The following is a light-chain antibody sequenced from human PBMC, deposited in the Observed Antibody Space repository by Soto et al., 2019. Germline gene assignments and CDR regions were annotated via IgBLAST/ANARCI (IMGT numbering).Light chain of an antibody. CDR3: SSYAGSNNFFYV. J-gene: IGLJ1*01. Sequence: QSALTQPASVSGSPGQSITISCTGTSSDVGGYNYVSWYQHYPGKAPKLMIYDVSNRPSGVSDRFSGSKSGNTASLTVSGLQAEDEADYYCSSYAGSNNFFYVLGTGTKLTVL. V-gene: IGLV2-14*03. CDR1: SSDVGGYNY. CDR2: DVS.